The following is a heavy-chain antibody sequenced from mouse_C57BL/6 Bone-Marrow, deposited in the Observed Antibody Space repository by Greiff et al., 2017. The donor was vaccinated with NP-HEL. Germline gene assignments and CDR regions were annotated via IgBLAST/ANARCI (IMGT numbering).Heavy chain of an antibody. J-gene: IGHJ4*01. Sequence: VQLKQSGPGLVKPSQSLSLTCSVTGYSITSGYYWNWIRQFPGNKLEWMGYISYDGSNNYNPSLKNRISITRDTSKNQFFLKLNSVTTEDTATYYCARDTYGSSFYAMDYWGQGTSVTVSS. CDR2: ISYDGSN. D-gene: IGHD1-1*01. CDR1: GYSITSGYY. V-gene: IGHV3-6*01. CDR3: ARDTYGSSFYAMDY.